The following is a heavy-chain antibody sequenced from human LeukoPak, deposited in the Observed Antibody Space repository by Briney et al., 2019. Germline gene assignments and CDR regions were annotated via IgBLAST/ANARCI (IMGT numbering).Heavy chain of an antibody. CDR2: ISWNSGSI. CDR1: GFTFDDYA. V-gene: IGHV3-9*01. D-gene: IGHD2-15*01. J-gene: IGHJ6*02. Sequence: GRSLRLSCAASGFTFDDYAMHWVRQAPGKGLEWVSGISWNSGSIGYADSVKGRFTISRDNAKNSLYLQMNSLRAGDRALYYCAKDMTGGYYYYYGMDVLGQGTTVTVSS. CDR3: AKDMTGGYYYYYGMDV.